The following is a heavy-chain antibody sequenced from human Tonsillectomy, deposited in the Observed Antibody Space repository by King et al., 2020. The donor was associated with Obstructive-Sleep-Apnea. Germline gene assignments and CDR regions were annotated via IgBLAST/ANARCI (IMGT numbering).Heavy chain of an antibody. Sequence: VTLKESGPVLVKPPETLTLTCTVSGFSLSNARMGVSWIRQPPGKALEWLAHIFSNDEKSYSTSLKSRLTISKDTSKSQVVLTMTNMDPVDTATYYCARNPYYDYVWGSYREYYFDYWGQGTLVTVSS. D-gene: IGHD3-16*02. J-gene: IGHJ4*02. V-gene: IGHV2-26*01. CDR3: ARNPYYDYVWGSYREYYFDY. CDR2: IFSNDEK. CDR1: GFSLSNARMG.